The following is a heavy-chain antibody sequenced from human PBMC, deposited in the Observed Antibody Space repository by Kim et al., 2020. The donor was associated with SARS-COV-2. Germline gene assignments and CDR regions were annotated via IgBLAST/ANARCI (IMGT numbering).Heavy chain of an antibody. CDR1: GGSITTYNYY. Sequence: SETLYLTCTVSGGSITTYNYYWDWIRQPPGKGLEWIGTVSFGGSSYYNPSLKSRVTISMDTSNNQSYLKLTSVTAADTAVFYCAKHEGVRDSFDIWGQAT. CDR3: AKHEGVRDSFDI. D-gene: IGHD3-16*01. J-gene: IGHJ3*02. V-gene: IGHV4-39*01. CDR2: VSFGGSS.